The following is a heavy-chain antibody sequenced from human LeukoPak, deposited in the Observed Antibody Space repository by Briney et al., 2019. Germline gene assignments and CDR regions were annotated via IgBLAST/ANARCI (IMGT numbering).Heavy chain of an antibody. CDR3: ARVIAVAGIRAFDY. V-gene: IGHV3-21*01. J-gene: IGHJ4*02. CDR2: ISSSSSYI. Sequence: PGGSLRLSCAASGFTLSSYSMNWVRQAPGKGLEWVSSISSSSSYIYYADSVKGRFTISRDNAKNSLYLQMNSLRAEDTAVYYCARVIAVAGIRAFDYWGQGTLVTVSS. CDR1: GFTLSSYS. D-gene: IGHD6-19*01.